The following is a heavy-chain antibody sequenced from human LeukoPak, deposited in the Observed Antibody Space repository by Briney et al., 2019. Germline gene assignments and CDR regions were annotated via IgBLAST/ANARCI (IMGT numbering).Heavy chain of an antibody. Sequence: SETLSLTCTVSGYSISSGYYWGWIRQPPGKGLEWIGSIYHSGSTYYNPSLKSRVTISVDTSKNQFSLKLSSVTAADTAVYYCAGSNYYYDSSGYYYREDYYMDVWGKGTTVTVSS. CDR3: AGSNYYYDSSGYYYREDYYMDV. CDR1: GYSISSGYY. J-gene: IGHJ6*03. CDR2: IYHSGST. D-gene: IGHD3-22*01. V-gene: IGHV4-38-2*02.